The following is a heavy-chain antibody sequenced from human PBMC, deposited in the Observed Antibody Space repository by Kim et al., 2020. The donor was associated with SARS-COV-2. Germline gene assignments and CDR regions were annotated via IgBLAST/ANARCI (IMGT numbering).Heavy chain of an antibody. J-gene: IGHJ3*02. CDR3: AREPGITMIVVVTRNDAFDI. V-gene: IGHV1-2*02. Sequence: ASVKVSCKASGYTFTGYYMHWVRQAPGQGLEWMGWINPNSGGTNYAQKFQGRVTMTRDTSISTAYMELSRLRSDDTAVYYCAREPGITMIVVVTRNDAFDIWGQGTMVTDSS. CDR2: INPNSGGT. D-gene: IGHD3-22*01. CDR1: GYTFTGYY.